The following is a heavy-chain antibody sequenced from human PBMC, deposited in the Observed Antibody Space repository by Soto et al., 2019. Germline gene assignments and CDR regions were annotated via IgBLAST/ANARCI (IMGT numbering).Heavy chain of an antibody. D-gene: IGHD2-21*02. J-gene: IGHJ4*02. CDR3: AKSEGDLDYFDY. CDR1: GFTFSSYS. V-gene: IGHV3-23*01. CDR2: ISGSGGST. Sequence: GGSLRLSSAASGFTFSSYSMSWVRQAPGKGLEWVSAISGSGGSTYYADSVKGRFTISRDNSKNTLYLQMNSLRAEDTAVYYCAKSEGDLDYFDYWGQGTLVTVSS.